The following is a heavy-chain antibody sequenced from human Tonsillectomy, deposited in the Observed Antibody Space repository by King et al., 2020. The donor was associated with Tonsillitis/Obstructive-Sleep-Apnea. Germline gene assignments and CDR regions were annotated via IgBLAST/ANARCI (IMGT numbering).Heavy chain of an antibody. CDR2: ISSSSSYI. CDR3: ARDEGAGGAAFDI. CDR1: GFTFSSYS. Sequence: VQLVESGGGLVKPGGSLRLSCAASGFTFSSYSMNWVRQAPGKGLEWVSSISSSSSYIYYADSVKGRFTISRDNAKNSLYLQMNSLRAEDTAVYYCARDEGAGGAAFDIWGQGTMVTVSS. J-gene: IGHJ3*02. V-gene: IGHV3-21*01. D-gene: IGHD3-10*01.